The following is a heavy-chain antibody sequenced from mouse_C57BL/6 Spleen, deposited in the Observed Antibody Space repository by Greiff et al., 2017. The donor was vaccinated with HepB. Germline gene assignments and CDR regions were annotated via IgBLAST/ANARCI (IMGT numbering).Heavy chain of an antibody. V-gene: IGHV1-19*01. J-gene: IGHJ2*01. CDR3: AGEPNDDGYYEGDY. D-gene: IGHD2-3*01. Sequence: VQLQQSGPVLVKPGASVKMSCKASGYTFTDYYMNWVKQSHGKSLEWIGVINPYNGGTSYNQKFKGKATLTVDKSSSTAYMELNSLTSEDSAVYYCAGEPNDDGYYEGDYWGQGTTLTVSS. CDR2: INPYNGGT. CDR1: GYTFTDYY.